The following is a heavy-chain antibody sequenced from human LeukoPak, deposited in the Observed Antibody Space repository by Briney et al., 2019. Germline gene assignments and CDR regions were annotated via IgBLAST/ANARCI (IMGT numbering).Heavy chain of an antibody. CDR2: VSIDGSNK. V-gene: IGHV3-30*18. J-gene: IGHJ4*02. CDR1: GFTFSNYD. CDR3: AKDEG. Sequence: PGGSLRLSCAASGFTFSNYDMHWVRQAPGKGLEWVAGVSIDGSNKYYADSVRGRFTISRDDSKNTLCLQMNSLRAEDTAVYYCAKDEGGGQGTLVTVSS.